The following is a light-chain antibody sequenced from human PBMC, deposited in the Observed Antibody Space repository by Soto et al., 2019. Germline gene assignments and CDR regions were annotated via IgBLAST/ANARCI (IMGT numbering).Light chain of an antibody. J-gene: IGKJ1*01. CDR3: QQYGFSLRT. CDR1: QSVRGNY. V-gene: IGKV3-20*01. Sequence: EIVLTQSPGTLSLSPGERATLSCRASQSVRGNYLAWYQQKPGQAPRLLISGASSRASGSPDRFSGSGSGTDFTLTISRLEPEDFAVYYCQQYGFSLRTFGQGSKVEI. CDR2: GAS.